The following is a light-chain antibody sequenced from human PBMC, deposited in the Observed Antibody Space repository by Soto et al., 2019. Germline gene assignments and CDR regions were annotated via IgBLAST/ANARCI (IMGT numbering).Light chain of an antibody. Sequence: EIVLTQSPGALSLSPGERATLSCRASQSVTNNYLAWFQQKPGQAPRLLMYGASSRATGIPDRFSGSGSGTDFTLTITRLEPEDFAVYYCQQYASSRTFGQGTNVDIK. CDR3: QQYASSRT. V-gene: IGKV3-20*01. J-gene: IGKJ1*01. CDR2: GAS. CDR1: QSVTNNY.